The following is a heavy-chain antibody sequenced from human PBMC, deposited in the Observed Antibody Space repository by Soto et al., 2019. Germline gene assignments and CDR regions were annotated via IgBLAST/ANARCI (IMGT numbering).Heavy chain of an antibody. Sequence: QVQLVESGGGVVQPGRSLRLSCAASGFTFSSYGMHWVRQAPGKGLEWVAVISYDGSNKYYADSVKGRFTISRDNSKNTLYLQMNSLRAEDTAVYYCAKGRAAAGRGYFQHWGQGTLVTVSS. CDR3: AKGRAAAGRGYFQH. CDR2: ISYDGSNK. V-gene: IGHV3-30*18. D-gene: IGHD6-13*01. J-gene: IGHJ1*01. CDR1: GFTFSSYG.